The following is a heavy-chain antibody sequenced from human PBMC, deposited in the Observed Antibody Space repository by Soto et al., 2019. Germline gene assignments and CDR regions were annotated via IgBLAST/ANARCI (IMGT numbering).Heavy chain of an antibody. V-gene: IGHV4-34*01. CDR2: INHSGST. Sequence: SETLSLTCAVYGGSFSGYYWSWIRQPPGKGLEWIGEINHSGSTNYNPSLKSRVTISVDTSKNQFSLKLSSVTAADTAVYYCARGLFWSGYYVGVSYYYYMDVWGKGTTVTVSS. CDR1: GGSFSGYY. D-gene: IGHD3-3*01. J-gene: IGHJ6*03. CDR3: ARGLFWSGYYVGVSYYYYMDV.